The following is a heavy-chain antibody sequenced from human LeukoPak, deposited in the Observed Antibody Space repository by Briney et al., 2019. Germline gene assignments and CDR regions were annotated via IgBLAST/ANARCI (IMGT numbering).Heavy chain of an antibody. CDR1: GFAFRNYA. V-gene: IGHV3-23*01. J-gene: IGHJ4*02. Sequence: GRSLRLSCAASGFAFRNYAMGWGRRAPGQGLEWVSGIRTSADNRYYAGSVTGSFTISRDTSKITLYLQMISLRAEYTGVYYCAKDDAVGVGYFDFWGQGTLVTVSS. CDR2: IRTSADNR. D-gene: IGHD3-3*01. CDR3: AKDDAVGVGYFDF.